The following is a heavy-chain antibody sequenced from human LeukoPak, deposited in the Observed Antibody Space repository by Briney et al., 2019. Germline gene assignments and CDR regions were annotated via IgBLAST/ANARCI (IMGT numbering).Heavy chain of an antibody. Sequence: SETLSLTCAVYGGSFSGYYWSWIRQPPGKGLEWIGEINHSGSTNYNPSLKSRVTISVDTSKNQFSLKLSFVTAADTAVYYCARGHGIPAAIPNNWFDPWGQGTLVTVSS. D-gene: IGHD2-2*01. V-gene: IGHV4-34*01. CDR2: INHSGST. J-gene: IGHJ5*02. CDR1: GGSFSGYY. CDR3: ARGHGIPAAIPNNWFDP.